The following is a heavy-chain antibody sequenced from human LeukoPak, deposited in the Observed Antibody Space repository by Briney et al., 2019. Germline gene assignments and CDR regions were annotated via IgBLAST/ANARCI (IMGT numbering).Heavy chain of an antibody. CDR1: GVSISTNYYY. Sequence: LGTLSLTCTICGVSISTNYYYWSWIRQPTGNGPEMIGNVHYTCNTFYNPSLKSRVTISADTSLNPSSLHLTALTASDTAMYYCATLGLLRGAGFNLATHFDFWGQGTLVTVSS. CDR3: ATLGLLRGAGFNLATHFDF. J-gene: IGHJ4*02. D-gene: IGHD1-26*01. CDR2: VHYTCNT. V-gene: IGHV4-39*01.